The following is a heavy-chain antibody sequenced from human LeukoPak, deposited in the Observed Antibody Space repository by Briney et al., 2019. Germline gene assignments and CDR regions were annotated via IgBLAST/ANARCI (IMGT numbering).Heavy chain of an antibody. Sequence: GGSLRLSCAASGFTFSNYAMSWVRQAPGKGLEWISIISGSGGNTYYADSVKGRFTISGDISKNTLYLQMNSLRAEDTAVYYCARLITSENTTYYSVFQYWGQGALVTVSS. CDR2: ISGSGGNT. D-gene: IGHD3-10*02. CDR3: ARLITSENTTYYSVFQY. J-gene: IGHJ4*02. V-gene: IGHV3-23*01. CDR1: GFTFSNYA.